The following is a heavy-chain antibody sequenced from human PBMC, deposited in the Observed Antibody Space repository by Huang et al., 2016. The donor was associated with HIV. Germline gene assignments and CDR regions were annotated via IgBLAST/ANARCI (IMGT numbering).Heavy chain of an antibody. CDR1: GGSFRNFA. D-gene: IGHD3-22*01. CDR2: SIPTLGPA. CDR3: ATVDYYDTSGPQRGYFDN. Sequence: QVQLVQSGAEVKKPGSSVKVSCKASGGSFRNFAIGWVRQAPGQGLEWMGGSIPTLGPANDAQKFQGGVTIIADESTSTAYMELSSLRSEDTAVYYCATVDYYDTSGPQRGYFDNWGQGTLVTVSS. J-gene: IGHJ4*02. V-gene: IGHV1-69*01.